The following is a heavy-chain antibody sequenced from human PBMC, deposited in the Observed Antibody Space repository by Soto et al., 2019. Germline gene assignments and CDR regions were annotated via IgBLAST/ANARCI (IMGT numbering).Heavy chain of an antibody. J-gene: IGHJ6*02. CDR3: ARSTTLRYYYYYGMDV. Sequence: GASVKVSCKVSGYTLTELSMHWVRQAPGKGLEWMGGIIPIFGTANYAQKFQGRVTITADESTSTAYMELSSLRSEDTAVYYCARSTTLRYYYYYGMDVWGQGTTVTVSS. CDR2: IIPIFGTA. D-gene: IGHD3-16*01. V-gene: IGHV1-69*13. CDR1: GYTLTELS.